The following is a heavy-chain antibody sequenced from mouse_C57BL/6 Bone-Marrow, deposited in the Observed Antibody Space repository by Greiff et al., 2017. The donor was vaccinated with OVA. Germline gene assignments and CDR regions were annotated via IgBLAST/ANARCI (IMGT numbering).Heavy chain of an antibody. CDR1: EYEFPSHD. CDR2: INSDGGST. Sequence: EVQGVESGGGLVQPGESLKLSCESNEYEFPSHDMSWVRKTPEKRLELVAAINSDGGSTYYPDTMARRFIISRDNTKKTLYLQMSRLRSEDTALYYCARHGGWLIDWYFDVWGTGTTVTVSS. D-gene: IGHD2-3*01. CDR3: ARHGGWLIDWYFDV. V-gene: IGHV5-2*01. J-gene: IGHJ1*03.